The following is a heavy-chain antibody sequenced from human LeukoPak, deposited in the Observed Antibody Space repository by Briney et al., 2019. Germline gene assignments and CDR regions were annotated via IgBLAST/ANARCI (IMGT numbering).Heavy chain of an antibody. D-gene: IGHD2-2*01. Sequence: SETLSLTCTVSGASISSYYWTWIRQPAGKGLEWIGRIYTSGITNYNPSLKSRVAMSVDPSKNQYSLKLSSVTAADTAVYYCARLSADSSSSRCFDYWGQGTLVTGSS. J-gene: IGHJ4*02. CDR3: ARLSADSSSSRCFDY. CDR1: GASISSYY. V-gene: IGHV4-4*07. CDR2: IYTSGIT.